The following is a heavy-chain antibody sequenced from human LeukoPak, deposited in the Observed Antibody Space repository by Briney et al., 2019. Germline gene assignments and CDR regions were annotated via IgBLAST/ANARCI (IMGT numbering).Heavy chain of an antibody. CDR2: VRSDGSDK. J-gene: IGHJ4*02. Sequence: GESLRLSCAASGFTFTTYWMSWVRQAPGKGLEWVTFVRSDGSDKYYADSVKGRFTFSRDNSKNTVYLQMNSLRPEDTAVYYCVRDRDWAFDYWGQGSLVTVSS. V-gene: IGHV3-30*02. D-gene: IGHD2-21*02. CDR1: GFTFTTYW. CDR3: VRDRDWAFDY.